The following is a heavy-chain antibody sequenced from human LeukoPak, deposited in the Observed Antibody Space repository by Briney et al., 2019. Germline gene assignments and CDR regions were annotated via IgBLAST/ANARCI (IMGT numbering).Heavy chain of an antibody. CDR2: ISGSGGST. J-gene: IGHJ4*02. Sequence: PGGSLRLSCAASGFTFSSNATSWVRQAPGKGLEWVSGISGSGGSTYYADSVKGRFTISRDNSKNTLYLQMNSLRAEDTAVYYCTTDLNQRLKWFGNPPDHWGQGTLVTVSS. CDR3: TTDLNQRLKWFGNPPDH. V-gene: IGHV3-23*01. CDR1: GFTFSSNA. D-gene: IGHD3-10*01.